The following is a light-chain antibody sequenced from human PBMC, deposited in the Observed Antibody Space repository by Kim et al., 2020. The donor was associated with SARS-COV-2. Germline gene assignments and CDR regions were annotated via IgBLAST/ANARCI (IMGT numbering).Light chain of an antibody. J-gene: IGLJ3*02. CDR2: QHT. V-gene: IGLV3-1*01. CDR1: KLGDKY. Sequence: SYELTQPPSVSVSPGQTASITCSGSKLGDKYAYWYQKKPGQSPVLVIYQHTKRPSGISQRFSGSSSGNTATLTISRAPTMDEADYYCQAWDSSTAVFGGG. CDR3: QAWDSSTAV.